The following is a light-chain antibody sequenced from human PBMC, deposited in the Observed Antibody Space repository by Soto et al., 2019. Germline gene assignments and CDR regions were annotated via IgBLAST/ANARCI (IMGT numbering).Light chain of an antibody. CDR1: QSIGDT. V-gene: IGKV3D-15*01. CDR3: KQYDSSPYT. Sequence: EIVMTQSPATLSVSPGGRATLSCRASQSIGDTFAWYQQKPGQAPRLVIHGISTRATGVPDRFSGGGSGTDFSLTISRLEPEDFAVYYCKQYDSSPYTFGQGTKVDIK. CDR2: GIS. J-gene: IGKJ2*01.